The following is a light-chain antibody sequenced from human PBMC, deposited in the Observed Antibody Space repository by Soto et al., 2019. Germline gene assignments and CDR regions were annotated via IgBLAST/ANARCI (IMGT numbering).Light chain of an antibody. Sequence: QSALTQPASVSGSPGQSITISCTGTSSDVGGYNYVSWYQQHPGKAPKLRISYVSNRPSGVSNRFSGSNSGNTASLTIYGLQAEDEADYYCSSYTSSSTLVVFGGGTKLTVL. CDR3: SSYTSSSTLVV. CDR1: SSDVGGYNY. V-gene: IGLV2-14*01. J-gene: IGLJ2*01. CDR2: YVS.